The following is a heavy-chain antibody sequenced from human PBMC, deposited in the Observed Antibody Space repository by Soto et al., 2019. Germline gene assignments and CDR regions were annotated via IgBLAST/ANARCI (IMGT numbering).Heavy chain of an antibody. D-gene: IGHD3-3*01. CDR3: AKDTGHYDFWSGYYRYYYYGMDV. Sequence: GGSLRLSCAASGFTFSSYGMHWVRQAPGKGLEWVAVISYDGSNKYYADSVKGRFTISRDNSKNTLYLQMNSLRAEDTAVYYCAKDTGHYDFWSGYYRYYYYGMDVWGQGTTVTVSS. J-gene: IGHJ6*02. V-gene: IGHV3-30*18. CDR1: GFTFSSYG. CDR2: ISYDGSNK.